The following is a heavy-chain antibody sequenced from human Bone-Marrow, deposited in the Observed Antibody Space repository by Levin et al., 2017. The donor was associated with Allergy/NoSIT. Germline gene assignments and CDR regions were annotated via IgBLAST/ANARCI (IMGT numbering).Heavy chain of an antibody. CDR2: ISGSGTTT. D-gene: IGHD6-13*01. J-gene: IGHJ4*02. V-gene: IGHV3-23*01. CDR1: GFTFSNYA. Sequence: GGSLRLSCAVSGFTFSNYAMSWVRQAPGKGLEWVSAISGSGTTTYYADSVKGRFTISRDTSKSTLYLQMNTLRAEDTALYFCAKVGPYRIAAAGLGGDYWGQGTLVTVSS. CDR3: AKVGPYRIAAAGLGGDY.